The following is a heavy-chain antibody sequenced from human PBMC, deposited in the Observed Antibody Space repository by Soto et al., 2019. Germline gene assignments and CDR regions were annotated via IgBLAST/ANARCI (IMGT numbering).Heavy chain of an antibody. CDR3: ATDYPLPIQLWSGLDY. J-gene: IGHJ4*02. Sequence: GGSLRLSCAASGFTFSSYGMHWVRQAPGKGLEWVAVISYDGTNKYYTDSVKGRFSISRDNSKNTLYLQMNSLTTEDTAVYFCATDYPLPIQLWSGLDYWGQGTLVTVSS. CDR2: ISYDGTNK. D-gene: IGHD5-18*01. CDR1: GFTFSSYG. V-gene: IGHV3-30*03.